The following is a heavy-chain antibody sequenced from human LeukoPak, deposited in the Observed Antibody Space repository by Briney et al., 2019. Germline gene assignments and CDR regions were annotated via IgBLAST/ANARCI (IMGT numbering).Heavy chain of an antibody. V-gene: IGHV4-34*01. Sequence: PSETLSLTFAVYGGSFSGYYWSWIRQPPGKGLEWIGEINHSGSTNYNPSLKSRVTISVDTSKNQFSLKLSSVTAADTAAYYCARASDSSGYYLDYWGQGTLVTVSS. D-gene: IGHD3-22*01. CDR1: GGSFSGYY. CDR3: ARASDSSGYYLDY. CDR2: INHSGST. J-gene: IGHJ4*02.